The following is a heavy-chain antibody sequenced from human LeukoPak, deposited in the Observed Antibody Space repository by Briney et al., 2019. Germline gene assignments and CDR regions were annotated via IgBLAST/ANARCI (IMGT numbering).Heavy chain of an antibody. CDR1: GGSISSSNW. Sequence: PSGTLSLTCAVSGGSISSSNWWSWVRQAPGKGLEWVANIKQDGSEKYYVDSVRGRFTISRDNAKNSLYLQMNSLRGEDAAVYYCARDWALAFDYWGQGTLVTVSS. CDR3: ARDWALAFDY. V-gene: IGHV3-7*05. CDR2: IKQDGSEK. D-gene: IGHD3-16*01. J-gene: IGHJ4*02.